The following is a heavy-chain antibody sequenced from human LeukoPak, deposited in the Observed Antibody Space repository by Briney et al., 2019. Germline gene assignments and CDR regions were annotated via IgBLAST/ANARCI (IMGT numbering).Heavy chain of an antibody. CDR2: ISSSGTTI. V-gene: IGHV3-48*03. CDR1: GFTFSSYE. D-gene: IGHD2-2*01. CDR3: ARRYCSSTSCLIDY. J-gene: IGHJ4*02. Sequence: GESLRLSCAASGFTFSSYEMNWVRQAPGKGLEWVSYISSSGTTIYYAYPVKGRSTISGENAKNSLYPLITNLRAEDTAVYYCARRYCSSTSCLIDYWGQGTLVTVSS.